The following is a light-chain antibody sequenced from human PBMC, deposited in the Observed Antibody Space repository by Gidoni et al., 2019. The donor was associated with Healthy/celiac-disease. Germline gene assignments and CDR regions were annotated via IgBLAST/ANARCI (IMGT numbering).Light chain of an antibody. CDR2: WAS. V-gene: IGKV4-1*01. CDR3: QQYYSTPRT. J-gene: IGKJ1*01. CDR1: QSVLYSSNNKNY. Sequence: DIVMTQSTDSLAVSLGERATINCKSSQSVLYSSNNKNYLAWYQKKPGQPPKLLIYWASTRESGVPDRFSGSGSGTDFTLTISSLQAEDFAVYYCQQYYSTPRTFGQGTKVEIK.